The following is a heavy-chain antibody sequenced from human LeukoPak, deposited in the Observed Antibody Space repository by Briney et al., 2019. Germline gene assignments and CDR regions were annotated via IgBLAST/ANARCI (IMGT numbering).Heavy chain of an antibody. D-gene: IGHD5-24*01. CDR2: ISGSGGST. Sequence: GGSLRLSCAASGSTFSSYAMSWVRQAPGKGLEWVSGISGSGGSTYYADSVKGRFTISRDNSKDTLYLQMNSLRAEDTAVYYCAKGRDGYNADFDYWGQGTLVTVSS. CDR3: AKGRDGYNADFDY. V-gene: IGHV3-23*01. J-gene: IGHJ4*02. CDR1: GSTFSSYA.